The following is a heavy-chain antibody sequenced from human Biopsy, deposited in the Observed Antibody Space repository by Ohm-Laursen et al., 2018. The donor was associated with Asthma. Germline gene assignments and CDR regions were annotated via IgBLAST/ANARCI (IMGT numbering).Heavy chain of an antibody. CDR3: ASQSSGPDFWSGYYYFNY. CDR2: ISYDGSNK. V-gene: IGHV3-30*03. D-gene: IGHD3-3*01. J-gene: IGHJ4*02. Sequence: SLRLSCAASGFTFSSYGMHWVRQAPGKWLEWVAVISYDGSNKYYADSVKGRFTISRDNSKNTLYLQMNSLRAEDTAVYYCASQSSGPDFWSGYYYFNYWGQGTLVTVSS. CDR1: GFTFSSYG.